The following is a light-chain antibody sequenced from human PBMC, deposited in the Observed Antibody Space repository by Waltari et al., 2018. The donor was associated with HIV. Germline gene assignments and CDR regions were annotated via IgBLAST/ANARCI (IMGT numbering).Light chain of an antibody. CDR2: SSN. Sequence: QSMLTQPPSASGTPGQRVTISCSASTSNTGRNIVNCYQLLPGTAPKLLISSSNQRPSGVPDRISGSKSGTSASLAISGLQSEDEADYYCATWDDTLNGYVFGTGTKVTVL. CDR1: TSNTGRNI. V-gene: IGLV1-44*01. J-gene: IGLJ1*01. CDR3: ATWDDTLNGYV.